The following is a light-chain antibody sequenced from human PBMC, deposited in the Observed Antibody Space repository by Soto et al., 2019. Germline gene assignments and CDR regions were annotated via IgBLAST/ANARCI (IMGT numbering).Light chain of an antibody. CDR1: SSDVGAYDY. Sequence: QSALTQPASVSGSPGQSITISCTGTSSDVGAYDYVSWYQQHPGKAPKLMMHNVSNRPSGVSDRLSGSKSGNTASLTISGLQAGDEADYYCSSYTTSSTVVFGGGTQLTVL. V-gene: IGLV2-14*03. CDR2: NVS. J-gene: IGLJ2*01. CDR3: SSYTTSSTVV.